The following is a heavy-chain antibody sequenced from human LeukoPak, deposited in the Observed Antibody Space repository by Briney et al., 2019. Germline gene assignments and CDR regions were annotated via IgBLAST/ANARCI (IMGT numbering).Heavy chain of an antibody. CDR3: AHRRAYYDILTGSNWFDP. CDR2: IYWDDDK. V-gene: IGHV2-5*02. J-gene: IGHJ5*02. D-gene: IGHD3-9*01. Sequence: ASGPTLVKPTQTLTLTCTFSGFSLSTSGVGVGWIRQPPGKALEWLALIYWDDDKRYSPSLKSRLTITKDTSKNQVVLTMTNMDPVDTATYYCAHRRAYYDILTGSNWFDPWGQGTLVTVSS. CDR1: GFSLSTSGVG.